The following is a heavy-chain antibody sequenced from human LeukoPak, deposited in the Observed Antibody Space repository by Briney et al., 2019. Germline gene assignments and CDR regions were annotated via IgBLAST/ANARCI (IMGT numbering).Heavy chain of an antibody. CDR1: GGSISSGGYY. V-gene: IGHV4-31*03. CDR2: IYYSGST. J-gene: IGHJ5*02. Sequence: SETLSLTCTVSGGSISSGGYYWSWIRQHPGKGLDWIGYIYYSGSTYYNPSLKSRVTISVDTSKNQFSLKLSSVTAADTAVYYCARDVFTRAAGTTNWFDPWGQGTLVTVSS. D-gene: IGHD6-13*01. CDR3: ARDVFTRAAGTTNWFDP.